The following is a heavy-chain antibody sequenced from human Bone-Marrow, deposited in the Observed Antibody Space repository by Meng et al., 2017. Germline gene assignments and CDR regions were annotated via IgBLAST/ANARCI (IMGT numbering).Heavy chain of an antibody. D-gene: IGHD4-17*01. CDR2: ITGSGDST. Sequence: GESLKISCAASGFTFSSYHMNWVRQAPGKGLDYVSSITGSGDSTYYANSVKGRFTISRDNTKNTLYLQMGSLRAEDRALYYCARGVSYGDYWGQGTLVTVSS. CDR3: ARGVSYGDY. J-gene: IGHJ4*02. V-gene: IGHV3-64*01. CDR1: GFTFSSYH.